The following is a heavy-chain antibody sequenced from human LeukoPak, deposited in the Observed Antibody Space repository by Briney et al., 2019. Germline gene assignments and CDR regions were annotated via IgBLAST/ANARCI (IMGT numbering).Heavy chain of an antibody. CDR3: ASLYYDTLTGYPEGYFDL. V-gene: IGHV4-38-2*01. CDR2: IYHSGST. D-gene: IGHD3-9*01. J-gene: IGHJ2*01. Sequence: SETLSLTCAVSGYSISSGYYWGWIRQPPGKGLEWIGSIYHSGSTYYNPSLKSRVTISVDTSKNQFSLKLSSATAADTAVYYCASLYYDTLTGYPEGYFDLWGRGTLVTVSS. CDR1: GYSISSGYY.